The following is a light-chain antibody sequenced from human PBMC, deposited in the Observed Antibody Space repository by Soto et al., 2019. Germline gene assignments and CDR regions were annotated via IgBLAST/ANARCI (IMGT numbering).Light chain of an antibody. CDR1: QGVTTN. CDR3: QQRNTWPPVT. CDR2: GAF. V-gene: IGKV3-11*01. Sequence: EIVMTQSPASLSVSPGERVTLSCRAGQGVTTNFAWYQQKSGQSPRLLIYGAFNRATGIPARFSGSGSGADFTLTISSLEPEDFAIYYCQQRNTWPPVTFGQGTRLEIK. J-gene: IGKJ5*01.